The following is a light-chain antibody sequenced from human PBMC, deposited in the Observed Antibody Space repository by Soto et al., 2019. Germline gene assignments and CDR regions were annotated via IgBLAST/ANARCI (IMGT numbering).Light chain of an antibody. Sequence: EIVLTQSPGTLSLSPGERATLSCRASQSVNSNYLAWYQQKPGQAPRLLIYGASSRATGVPNRFSGSGSGTDFTLTISSLEPEDFAVYYCHQYDLSPRHPFGQGTKLEIE. CDR3: HQYDLSPRHP. CDR1: QSVNSNY. V-gene: IGKV3-20*01. J-gene: IGKJ2*01. CDR2: GAS.